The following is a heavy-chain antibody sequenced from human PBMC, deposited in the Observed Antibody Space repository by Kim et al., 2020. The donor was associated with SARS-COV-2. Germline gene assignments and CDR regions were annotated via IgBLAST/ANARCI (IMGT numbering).Heavy chain of an antibody. CDR3: ARETPGPYDSSGYYYVGAFDI. CDR1: GFTFDDYG. J-gene: IGHJ3*02. Sequence: GGSLRLSCAASGFTFDDYGMSWVRQAPGKGLEWDSGINWNGGSTGYADSVKGRFTISRDNAKNSLYLQMNSLRAEDTALYYCARETPGPYDSSGYYYVGAFDIWGQGTMVTVSS. V-gene: IGHV3-20*04. CDR2: INWNGGST. D-gene: IGHD3-22*01.